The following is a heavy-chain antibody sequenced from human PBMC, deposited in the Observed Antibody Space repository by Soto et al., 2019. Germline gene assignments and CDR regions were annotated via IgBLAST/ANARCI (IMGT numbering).Heavy chain of an antibody. J-gene: IGHJ4*02. V-gene: IGHV1-18*01. D-gene: IGHD1-26*01. CDR2: VSAFNGDR. CDR1: GYTFRNYG. Sequence: QVQLVQSGAEVKKPGASMKVSCRASGYTFRNYGVTWVRQAPGQGLEWVGWVSAFNGDRNYAQKFQGRATMTTDTSTSTAYMELRSLRSDDTAVYYCARTPGSGSYSSFWGQGTLVTVSA. CDR3: ARTPGSGSYSSF.